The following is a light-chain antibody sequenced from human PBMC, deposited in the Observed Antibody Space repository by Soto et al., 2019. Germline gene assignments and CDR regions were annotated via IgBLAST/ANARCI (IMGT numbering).Light chain of an antibody. CDR2: GTS. J-gene: IGKJ1*01. V-gene: IGKV3-20*01. CDR3: QQYDSSPRT. CDR1: QSVSSYS. Sequence: ENVLTQSPGTLSLSPGERATLSCRASQSVSSYSLAWYQQKPGQAPRLVMYGTSNRATGVRDRFSGSGSGTDFTLTISRLEPEDFAVYYCQQYDSSPRTFGQGTKVDIK.